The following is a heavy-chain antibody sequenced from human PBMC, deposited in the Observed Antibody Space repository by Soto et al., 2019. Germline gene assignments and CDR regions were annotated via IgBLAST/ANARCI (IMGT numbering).Heavy chain of an antibody. CDR1: GYNFINYG. J-gene: IGHJ4*02. CDR3: VRDLDGSGSYYTDY. CDR2: IRVYNGNT. D-gene: IGHD3-10*01. V-gene: IGHV1-18*01. Sequence: GASVKVSCKASGYNFINYGISWVRQAPGQGLEWMGWIRVYNGNTNYAQNLQGRVTMTTDTSTSTAYMELRSLRSDDTAVYYCVRDLDGSGSYYTDYWGLGTMVTVYS.